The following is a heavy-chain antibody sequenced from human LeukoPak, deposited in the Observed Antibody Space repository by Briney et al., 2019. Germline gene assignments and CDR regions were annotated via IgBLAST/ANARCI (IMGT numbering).Heavy chain of an antibody. J-gene: IGHJ5*02. Sequence: SVKVSCKASGGTFSSYAISWVRQAPGQGLEWMGGIIPIFGTANYAQKFQGRVTITTDESTSTAYMELSSLRSEDTAVYYCARENAITMIVVPILQSWFDPWGQGTLVTVSS. CDR3: ARENAITMIVVPILQSWFDP. CDR1: GGTFSSYA. CDR2: IIPIFGTA. V-gene: IGHV1-69*05. D-gene: IGHD3-22*01.